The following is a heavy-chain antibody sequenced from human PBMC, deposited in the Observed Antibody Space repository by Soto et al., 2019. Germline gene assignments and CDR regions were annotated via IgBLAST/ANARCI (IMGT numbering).Heavy chain of an antibody. V-gene: IGHV4-59*01. CDR2: IYYSGST. Sequence: PSETLSLTCTVSGGSISSYYWSWIRQPPGKGLEWIGYIYYSGSTNYNPSLESRVTISVDTSKNQFSLKLSSVTAADTAVYYCARVWSYYDILTGYPSYYYYYMDVWGKGTTVTVSS. CDR1: GGSISSYY. CDR3: ARVWSYYDILTGYPSYYYYYMDV. D-gene: IGHD3-9*01. J-gene: IGHJ6*03.